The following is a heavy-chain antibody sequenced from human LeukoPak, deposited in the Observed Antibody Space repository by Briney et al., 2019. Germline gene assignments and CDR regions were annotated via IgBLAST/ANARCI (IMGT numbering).Heavy chain of an antibody. CDR1: GYTFTSYG. J-gene: IGHJ4*02. V-gene: IGHV1-18*01. CDR3: AREAYYDSSGYYYGGARRQGDYFDY. D-gene: IGHD3-22*01. CDR2: ISAYNGNT. Sequence: GASVKVSCKASGYTFTSYGFSWVRQAPGQGLEWMGWISAYNGNTNYAQKLQGRVTMTTDTSTSTAYMELRSLRSDDTAVYYCAREAYYDSSGYYYGGARRQGDYFDYWGQGTLVTVSS.